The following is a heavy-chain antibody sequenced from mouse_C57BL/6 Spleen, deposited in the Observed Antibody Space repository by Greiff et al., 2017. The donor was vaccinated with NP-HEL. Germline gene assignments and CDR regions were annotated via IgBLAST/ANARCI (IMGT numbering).Heavy chain of an antibody. V-gene: IGHV5-17*01. CDR3: AREGITTVVATRGFDY. CDR1: GFTFSDYG. J-gene: IGHJ2*01. Sequence: EVKLVESGGGLVKPGGSLKLSCAASGFTFSDYGMHWVRQAPEKGLEWVAYISSGSSTIYYADTVKGRFTISRDNAKNTLFLQMTSLRSEDTAMYYCAREGITTVVATRGFDYWGQGTTLTVSS. D-gene: IGHD1-1*01. CDR2: ISSGSSTI.